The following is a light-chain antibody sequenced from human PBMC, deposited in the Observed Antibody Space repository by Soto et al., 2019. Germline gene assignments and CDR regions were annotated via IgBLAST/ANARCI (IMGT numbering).Light chain of an antibody. CDR2: GAS. J-gene: IGKJ1*01. Sequence: EIVLTQSRGALSLSPGERATLYCRASQSVSSSYLAWYQQKPGQAPRLLIYGASSRATGIPDRFSGSGSGTDFTLTISRLEPEDFAVYYCQQYGSLRTFGQGTKVDIK. CDR3: QQYGSLRT. V-gene: IGKV3-20*01. CDR1: QSVSSSY.